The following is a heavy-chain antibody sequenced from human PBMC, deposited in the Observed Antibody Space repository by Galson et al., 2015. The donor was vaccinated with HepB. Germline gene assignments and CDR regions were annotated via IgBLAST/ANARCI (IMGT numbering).Heavy chain of an antibody. Sequence: QSGAEVKKPGESLKISCKGSGYSFTSYWIGWVRQMPGKGLEWMGIIYPGDSDTRYSPSFQGQVTISADKSISTAYLQWSSLKASDTAMYYCARHRGGSYYGILPDDAFDIWGQGTMVTVSS. CDR1: GYSFTSYW. CDR2: IYPGDSDT. V-gene: IGHV5-51*01. J-gene: IGHJ3*02. CDR3: ARHRGGSYYGILPDDAFDI. D-gene: IGHD1-26*01.